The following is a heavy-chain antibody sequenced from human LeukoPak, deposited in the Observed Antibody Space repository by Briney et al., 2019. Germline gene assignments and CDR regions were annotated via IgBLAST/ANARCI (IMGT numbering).Heavy chain of an antibody. CDR1: GFTFSSYS. J-gene: IGHJ3*02. V-gene: IGHV3-21*01. CDR3: ARVGPYSYGPGAFDI. CDR2: ISSSSSYI. Sequence: SGGSLRLSCAASGFTFSSYSMNWVRQAPGKGLEWVSSISSSSSYIYYADSVKGRFTISRDNAKNSLYLQMNSLRAEDTAVYYCARVGPYSYGPGAFDIWGQGTMVTVTS. D-gene: IGHD5-18*01.